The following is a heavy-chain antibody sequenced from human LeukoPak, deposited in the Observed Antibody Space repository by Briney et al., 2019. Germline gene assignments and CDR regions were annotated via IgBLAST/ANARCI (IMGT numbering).Heavy chain of an antibody. V-gene: IGHV3-23*01. CDR1: GFTFGSSA. Sequence: GGSLRLSCAASGFTFGSSAMSWVRQAPGKGPEWVSTFSRSGPDTYYADSVKGRFTIFRDNSKNTLYLQMNSLRAEDTAVYYCAKGGGTRPLDVWGQGTTVTVSS. D-gene: IGHD6-6*01. J-gene: IGHJ6*02. CDR2: FSRSGPDT. CDR3: AKGGGTRPLDV.